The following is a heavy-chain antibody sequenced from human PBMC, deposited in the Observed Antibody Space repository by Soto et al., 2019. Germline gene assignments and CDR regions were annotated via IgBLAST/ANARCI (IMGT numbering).Heavy chain of an antibody. CDR3: AKGGSGSYSNAFDI. J-gene: IGHJ3*02. CDR2: IYYSGST. Sequence: SETLSLTCTVSGGSISSGDYYWSWIRQPPGKGLEWIGYIYYSGSTYYNPSLKSRVTISVDTSKNQFSLKLSSVTAADTAVYYCAKGGSGSYSNAFDIWGQGTMVTVSS. D-gene: IGHD3-10*01. CDR1: GGSISSGDYY. V-gene: IGHV4-30-4*01.